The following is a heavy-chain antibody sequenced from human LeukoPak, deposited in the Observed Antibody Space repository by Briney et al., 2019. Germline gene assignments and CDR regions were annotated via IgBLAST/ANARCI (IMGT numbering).Heavy chain of an antibody. V-gene: IGHV3-66*02. Sequence: PGGSLRLSCAASGFTVSSNYMSWVRQAPGKGLEWVSVIYSGGSTYYADSVKGRFTISRDNSKNTLYLQMNSLRAEDTAVYYCASEYYYDSSGYLWDWGQGTLVTVSS. CDR1: GFTVSSNY. CDR2: IYSGGST. CDR3: ASEYYYDSSGYLWD. J-gene: IGHJ4*02. D-gene: IGHD3-22*01.